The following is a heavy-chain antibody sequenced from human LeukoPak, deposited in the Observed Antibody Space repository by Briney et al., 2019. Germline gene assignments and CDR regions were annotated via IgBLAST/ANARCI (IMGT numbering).Heavy chain of an antibody. V-gene: IGHV3-21*01. CDR2: ISSSSSYI. CDR1: GFTFSSYS. CDR3: ARVYSTIFGVVRNWFDP. D-gene: IGHD3-3*01. Sequence: PGGSLRLSCAASGFTFSSYSMHWVPQALRKGLDWVSSISSSSSYIYYADSVKGRFTIYRDNAKNSLYLQMNSLRAEDTAVYYCARVYSTIFGVVRNWFDPWGQGTLVTVSS. J-gene: IGHJ5*02.